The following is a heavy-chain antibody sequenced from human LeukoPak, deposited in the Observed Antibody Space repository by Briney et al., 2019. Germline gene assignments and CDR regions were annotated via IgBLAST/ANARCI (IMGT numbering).Heavy chain of an antibody. V-gene: IGHV4-30-2*01. CDR3: ARYYDFWSGNWFDP. Sequence: MPSETLSLTCAVSGGSISSGGYSWSWIRQPPGKGLEWIGYIYHSGSTYYNPSLKSQVTISVDRSKNQFSLKLSSVTAADTAVYYCARYYDFWSGNWFDPWGQGTLVTVSS. J-gene: IGHJ5*02. CDR2: IYHSGST. D-gene: IGHD3-3*01. CDR1: GGSISSGGYS.